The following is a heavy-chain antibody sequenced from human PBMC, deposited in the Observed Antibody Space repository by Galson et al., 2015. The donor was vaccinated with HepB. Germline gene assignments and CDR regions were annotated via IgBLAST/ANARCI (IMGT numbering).Heavy chain of an antibody. V-gene: IGHV3-30*18. J-gene: IGHJ4*02. D-gene: IGHD5-12*01. CDR1: GFTFSSYA. CDR3: AKSSSGYPY. CDR2: ISYDGSNK. Sequence: SLRLSCAASGFTFSSYAMSWVCQAPGKGLEWVAVISYDGSNKYYADSVKGRFTISRDNSKNTLYLQMNSLRAEDTAVYYCAKSSSGYPYWGQGTLVTVSS.